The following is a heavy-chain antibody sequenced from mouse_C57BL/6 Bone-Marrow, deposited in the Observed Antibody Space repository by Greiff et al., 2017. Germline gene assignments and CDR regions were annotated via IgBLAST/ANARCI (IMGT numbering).Heavy chain of an antibody. CDR1: GFTFSSYG. D-gene: IGHD1-1*01. CDR3: ARHNYYGSSYVDY. CDR2: ISSGGSYA. V-gene: IGHV5-6*01. Sequence: EVMLVESGGDLVKPGGSLKLSCAASGFTFSSYGMSWVRQTPDKRLEWVATISSGGSYAYYPDSVKGRFTISRDNAKNTLYLQMSSLKSEDTAMYYCARHNYYGSSYVDYWGQGTTLTGSS. J-gene: IGHJ2*01.